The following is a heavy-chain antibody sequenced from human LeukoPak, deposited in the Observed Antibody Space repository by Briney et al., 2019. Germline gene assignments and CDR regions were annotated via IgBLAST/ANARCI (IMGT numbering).Heavy chain of an antibody. J-gene: IGHJ4*02. D-gene: IGHD6-19*01. CDR2: INPSGGST. V-gene: IGHV1-46*01. CDR1: GYTFTSYY. CDR3: ARDSRYKQWLAHFDY. Sequence: ASVKASCKASGYTFTSYYMHWVRQAPGQGLEWMGIINPSGGSTSYAQKFQGRVTMTRDTSTSTVYMELSSLRSEDTAVYYCARDSRYKQWLAHFDYWGQGTLVTVST.